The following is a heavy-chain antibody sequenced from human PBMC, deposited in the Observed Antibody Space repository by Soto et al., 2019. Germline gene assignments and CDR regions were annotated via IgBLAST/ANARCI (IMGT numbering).Heavy chain of an antibody. J-gene: IGHJ4*02. Sequence: SGPPLINPTQTLTLTCSLSGFSLTIYAVGVAWIRQPPVKAVEDLALIYGNGDKRYTPSQQTRLSITKDTSTNQVVLTMTNVDPVDTATYYCAHTLWLRPDYWGQGALVTVSS. CDR3: AHTLWLRPDY. V-gene: IGHV2-5*01. CDR2: IYGNGDK. D-gene: IGHD5-12*01. CDR1: GFSLTIYAVG.